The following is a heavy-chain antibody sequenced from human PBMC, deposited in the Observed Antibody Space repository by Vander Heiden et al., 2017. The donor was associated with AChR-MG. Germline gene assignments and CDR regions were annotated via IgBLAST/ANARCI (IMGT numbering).Heavy chain of an antibody. Sequence: EVQLVESGGGLVKPGGSLRLSCAASGFTFSNAWMSWVRQAPGKGLEWVGRIKSKTDGGTTDYAAPVKGRFTISRDDSKNTLYLQMNSLKTEDTAVYYCTSRITRGRGKSYTDYWGHGTLVTVSS. CDR2: IKSKTDGGTT. J-gene: IGHJ4*01. V-gene: IGHV3-15*01. CDR3: TSRITRGRGKSYTDY. D-gene: IGHD3-10*01. CDR1: GFTFSNAW.